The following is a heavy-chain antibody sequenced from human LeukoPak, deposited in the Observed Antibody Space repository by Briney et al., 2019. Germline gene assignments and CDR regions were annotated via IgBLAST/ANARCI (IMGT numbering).Heavy chain of an antibody. CDR3: ATNSGKRFNY. Sequence: GGSLRLSCAASGFTFSSYWMSWVRQTPGEGLEYLANINQVGSQTYYMDSVKGRFTISRDNAKNSLYLQMNSLRAEDTAVYYCATNSGKRFNYWGQGTLVTVSS. V-gene: IGHV3-7*01. CDR2: INQVGSQT. D-gene: IGHD1-1*01. CDR1: GFTFSSYW. J-gene: IGHJ4*02.